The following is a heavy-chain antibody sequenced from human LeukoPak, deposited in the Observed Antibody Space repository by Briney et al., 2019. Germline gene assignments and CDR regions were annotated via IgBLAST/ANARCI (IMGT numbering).Heavy chain of an antibody. J-gene: IGHJ4*02. CDR1: GFTFSNYG. V-gene: IGHV3-30*02. CDR3: ARCNTADVPSGN. D-gene: IGHD2/OR15-2a*01. Sequence: GGSLRLSCVASGFTFSNYGMHWFRQVPGKGLDWVVFIRTDGTDERYADSVKGRFTISRDNSKNTLYLQMNTLTPEDTALYHCARCNTADVPSGNWGQGTLVTVSS. CDR2: IRTDGTDE.